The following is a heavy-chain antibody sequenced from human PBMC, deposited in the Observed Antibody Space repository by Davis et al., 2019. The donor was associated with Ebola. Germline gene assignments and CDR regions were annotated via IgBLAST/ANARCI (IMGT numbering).Heavy chain of an antibody. V-gene: IGHV5-51*01. J-gene: IGHJ4*02. D-gene: IGHD3-22*01. CDR2: IYPGDSDT. Sequence: GGSLRLSCKGSGYSFTSYWIAWVRQMPGKGLECMGIIYPGDSDTRYSPSFQGQVTISADKSFNTAYLQWSSLKASDTAMYYCARHALVGYYDSVLGYWGQGTLVTVSS. CDR1: GYSFTSYW. CDR3: ARHALVGYYDSVLGY.